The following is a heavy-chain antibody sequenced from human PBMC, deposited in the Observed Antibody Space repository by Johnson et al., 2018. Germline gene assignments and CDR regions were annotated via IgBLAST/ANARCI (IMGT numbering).Heavy chain of an antibody. CDR2: ISGRGGSR. CDR3: ARPTRLTKHFYY. D-gene: IGHD2-8*01. CDR1: GFTFSNYA. Sequence: EVQLLESGGGLVQPGGSLRLSCAASGFTFSNYAMNWVRQAPGKGLEWVSSISGRGGSRYYADSVKGRFIISRDNSENTLYLQINSLRAGDTALFYCARPTRLTKHFYYWGPGTLVTVSS. J-gene: IGHJ4*02. V-gene: IGHV3-23*01.